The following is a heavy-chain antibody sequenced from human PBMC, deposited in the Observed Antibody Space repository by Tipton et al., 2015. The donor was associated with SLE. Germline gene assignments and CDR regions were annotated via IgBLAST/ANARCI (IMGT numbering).Heavy chain of an antibody. D-gene: IGHD3-10*01. J-gene: IGHJ6*04. V-gene: IGHV3-33*01. CDR1: GFTFSSYG. CDR2: IRYDGSNK. CDR3: ARDITMLMDV. Sequence: SLRLSCAASGFTFSSYGMHWVRQAPGKGLEWVAFIRYDGSNKYYADSAKGRFTISRDNAKNSLYLQMNSLRAEDTAVYYCARDITMLMDVWGKGTTVTVSS.